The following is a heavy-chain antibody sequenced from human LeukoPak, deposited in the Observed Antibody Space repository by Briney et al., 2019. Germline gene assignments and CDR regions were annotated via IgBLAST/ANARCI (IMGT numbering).Heavy chain of an antibody. CDR3: ARRQNTAVAGPGAFDI. Sequence: ASVKVSCKASGYTFTSYGISWVRQAPGQGLEWMGWISAYNGNTNYAQKLQGRVTMTTDTSTSTAYMELRSLRSDDTAVYYCARRQNTAVAGPGAFDIWGQGTMVTVSS. J-gene: IGHJ3*02. D-gene: IGHD6-19*01. CDR2: ISAYNGNT. CDR1: GYTFTSYG. V-gene: IGHV1-18*01.